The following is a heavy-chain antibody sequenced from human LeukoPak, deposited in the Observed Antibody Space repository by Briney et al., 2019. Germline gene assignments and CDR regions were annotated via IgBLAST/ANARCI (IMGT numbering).Heavy chain of an antibody. Sequence: ASVKVSCKASGYTFTGYYMHWVRQAPGQGLEWMGWINPNSGGTNYAQKVQGRVTMTRDTSISTAYMELSRLRSDDTAVYYCARERIFYYYMDVWGKGTTVTVSS. D-gene: IGHD2-15*01. CDR1: GYTFTGYY. CDR3: ARERIFYYYMDV. J-gene: IGHJ6*03. CDR2: INPNSGGT. V-gene: IGHV1-2*02.